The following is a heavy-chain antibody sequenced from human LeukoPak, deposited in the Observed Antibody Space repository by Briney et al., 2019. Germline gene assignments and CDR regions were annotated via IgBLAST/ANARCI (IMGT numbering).Heavy chain of an antibody. CDR2: IYYSGST. J-gene: IGHJ2*01. CDR1: GASLNSGGDY. CDR3: AREGWDL. D-gene: IGHD2-15*01. V-gene: IGHV4-61*08. Sequence: PSETLSLTCTVSGASLNSGGDYWNWIRQPPGKEPEGIGYIYYSGSTNYNRALKSRHTIAVDTSKNQFSLKLTSVTAADTAVYYCAREGWDLWGRGTLVTVSS.